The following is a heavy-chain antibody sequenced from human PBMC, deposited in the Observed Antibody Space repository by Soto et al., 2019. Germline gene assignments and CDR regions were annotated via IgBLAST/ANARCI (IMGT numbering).Heavy chain of an antibody. J-gene: IGHJ6*02. CDR3: AKDRYDILTGYPIQYGMDV. D-gene: IGHD3-9*01. CDR1: GFTFSGYA. CDR2: FSGSGDNT. V-gene: IGHV3-23*01. Sequence: GGSLRLSCAASGFTFSGYAMSWVRQAPGKGLEWVSSFSGSGDNTDYADSVKGRFTISRDNSKNTLYMQMNSLRAEDTAVYYCAKDRYDILTGYPIQYGMDVWGQGTTVTVSS.